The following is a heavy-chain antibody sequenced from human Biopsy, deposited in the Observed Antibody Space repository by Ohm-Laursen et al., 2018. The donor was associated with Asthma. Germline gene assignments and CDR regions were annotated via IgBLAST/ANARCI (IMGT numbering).Heavy chain of an antibody. CDR2: IKHDGREK. CDR3: ARTFHFWSPYHAEHYQL. J-gene: IGHJ1*01. CDR1: GFTFSSYS. V-gene: IGHV3-7*01. D-gene: IGHD3-3*01. Sequence: SLRLSCAASGFTFSSYSMNWVRQAPGQGLEWVANIKHDGREKNHVDSLKGRFTISRDNAKNLLFLQMNSLRAEDTAVYYCARTFHFWSPYHAEHYQLWGQGTLVTVSS.